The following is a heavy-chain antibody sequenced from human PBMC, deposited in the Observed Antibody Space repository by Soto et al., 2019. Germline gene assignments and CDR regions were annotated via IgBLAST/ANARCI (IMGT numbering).Heavy chain of an antibody. D-gene: IGHD3-16*01. CDR2: VYYRGSI. CDR3: ARVAFTPNWFDS. CDR1: GDSISSPDYY. Sequence: SETLSLTCTVSGDSISSPDYYWSWIRQAPGKGLELIGYVYYRGSIYYTPSFESRVSISIDTSKNQFSLRLTSVTAADSAVYFCARVAFTPNWFDSWGQGILVTVSS. V-gene: IGHV4-30-4*01. J-gene: IGHJ5*01.